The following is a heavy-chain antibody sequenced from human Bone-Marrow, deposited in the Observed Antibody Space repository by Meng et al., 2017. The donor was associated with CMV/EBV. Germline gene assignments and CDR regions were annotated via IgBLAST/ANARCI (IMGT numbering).Heavy chain of an antibody. CDR3: AKDLHCSSSICYYKGMYSYAMDV. CDR2: MRDDGTTR. Sequence: LHWVRQAPGRWLCWVAFMRDDGTTRYYSASVRSRFTISRDNSENTLFLQMNSLRADDAAVYFCAKDLHCSSSICYYKGMYSYAMDVWGQGTTVTVSS. V-gene: IGHV3-30*02. D-gene: IGHD2-2*01. J-gene: IGHJ6*02.